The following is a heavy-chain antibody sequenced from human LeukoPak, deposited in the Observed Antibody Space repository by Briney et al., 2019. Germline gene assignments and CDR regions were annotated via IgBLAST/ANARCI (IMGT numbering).Heavy chain of an antibody. D-gene: IGHD1-26*01. V-gene: IGHV1-2*02. CDR3: ARDVVVGASYYYYMDV. CDR2: INPNSGGT. Sequence: ASVKVSCKASGYTFTGYYMHWVRQAPGQGLEWMGWINPNSGGTNYAQKFQGRVTMTRDMSTSTVYMELSSLRSEDTAVYYCARDVVVGASYYYYMDVWGKGTTVTVSS. CDR1: GYTFTGYY. J-gene: IGHJ6*03.